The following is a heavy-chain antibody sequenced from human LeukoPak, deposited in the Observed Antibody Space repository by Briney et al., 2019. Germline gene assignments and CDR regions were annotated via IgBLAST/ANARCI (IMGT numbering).Heavy chain of an antibody. V-gene: IGHV4-4*07. CDR1: GGSISSYY. D-gene: IGHD3-16*02. Sequence: SETLSLTCTVSGGSISSYYWSWIRQPAGKGLEWIGRIYTSGSTNYNPSLKSRVTMSVDTSKNQFSLKLSSVTAADTAVHYCARDSGYYDYVWGSYRPNWFDPWGQGTLVTVSS. CDR3: ARDSGYYDYVWGSYRPNWFDP. J-gene: IGHJ5*02. CDR2: IYTSGST.